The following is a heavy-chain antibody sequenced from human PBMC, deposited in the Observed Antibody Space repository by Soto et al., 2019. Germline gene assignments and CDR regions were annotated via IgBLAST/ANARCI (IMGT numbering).Heavy chain of an antibody. D-gene: IGHD4-17*01. CDR2: IWYDGSNK. Sequence: GGSLRLSCAASGFTFSSYGMHWVRQAPGKGLEWVAVIWYDGSNKYYADSVKGRFTISRDNSKNTLYLQMNSLRAEDTAVYYCARDSTTVTTWHYYGMDVWGQGTTVNVSS. CDR3: ARDSTTVTTWHYYGMDV. V-gene: IGHV3-33*01. CDR1: GFTFSSYG. J-gene: IGHJ6*02.